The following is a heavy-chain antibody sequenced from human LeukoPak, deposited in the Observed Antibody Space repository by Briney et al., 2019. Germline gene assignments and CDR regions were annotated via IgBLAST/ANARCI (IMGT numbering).Heavy chain of an antibody. CDR2: IYYSGST. CDR3: ARVGHYDSSGYYYYYFYGMDV. CDR1: GGSISSYY. J-gene: IGHJ6*02. V-gene: IGHV4-59*01. D-gene: IGHD3-22*01. Sequence: SETLSLTCTVSGGSISSYYWSWIRQPPGKGLEWIGYIYYSGSTNYNPSLKSRVTISVDTSKNQFSLKLSSVTAADTAVYYCARVGHYDSSGYYYYYFYGMDVWGQGTTVTVSS.